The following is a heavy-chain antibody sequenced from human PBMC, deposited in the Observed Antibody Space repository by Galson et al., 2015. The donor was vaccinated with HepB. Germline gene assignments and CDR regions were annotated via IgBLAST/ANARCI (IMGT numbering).Heavy chain of an antibody. V-gene: IGHV3-7*01. CDR3: AGYIDIVGGANIHYDALDI. Sequence: SLRLSCAASEFTFSTYWMTWVRQAPGKGLEWVANINRGVNDKYYVDSVKGRFPISRDNTKNSLYLQMNILRADDTAIYYCAGYIDIVGGANIHYDALDIWGQGTRGTVDS. CDR1: EFTFSTYW. J-gene: IGHJ3*02. D-gene: IGHD1-26*01. CDR2: INRGVNDK.